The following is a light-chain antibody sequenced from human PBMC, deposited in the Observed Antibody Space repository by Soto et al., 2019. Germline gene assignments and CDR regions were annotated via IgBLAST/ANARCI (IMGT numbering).Light chain of an antibody. CDR1: QSIGSL. Sequence: VHMTQSPSTLSASLVNRVTITCRASQSIGSLLAWYQQKPGRAPKLLIYAASSLESGVPSRFSGSASGTDFTLTISSLQPEDFATYYCQQYETFSGTFGPGTKVDIK. CDR2: AAS. CDR3: QQYETFSGT. J-gene: IGKJ1*01. V-gene: IGKV1-5*01.